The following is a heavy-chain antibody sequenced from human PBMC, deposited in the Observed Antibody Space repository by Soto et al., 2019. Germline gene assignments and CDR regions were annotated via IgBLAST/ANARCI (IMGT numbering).Heavy chain of an antibody. CDR1: GYTFTSYD. D-gene: IGHD4-17*01. CDR2: MNPNSGNT. CDR3: ARPSPHPTVTTDYYYGMDV. Sequence: ASVKVSCKASGYTFTSYDINWVRQATGQGLEWMGWMNPNSGNTGYAQKFQGRVTMTRNTSISTAYMELSSLRSEDTAVYYCARPSPHPTVTTDYYYGMDVWGHGPTVTVS. V-gene: IGHV1-8*01. J-gene: IGHJ6*02.